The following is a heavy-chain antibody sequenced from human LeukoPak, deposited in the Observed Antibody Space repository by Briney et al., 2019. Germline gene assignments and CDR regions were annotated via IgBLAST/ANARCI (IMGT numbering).Heavy chain of an antibody. J-gene: IGHJ4*02. D-gene: IGHD1-14*01. CDR2: INPNSGGT. V-gene: IGHV1-2*02. Sequence: GASVKVSCKASGYTFTGYYMHWVRQAPGQGLEWMGWINPNSGGTDYAQKFQGRVTMTRDTSISTAYMELSRLRSDDTAIYYCVPSGNRDYYFDYWGQGTLVTVSS. CDR3: VPSGNRDYYFDY. CDR1: GYTFTGYY.